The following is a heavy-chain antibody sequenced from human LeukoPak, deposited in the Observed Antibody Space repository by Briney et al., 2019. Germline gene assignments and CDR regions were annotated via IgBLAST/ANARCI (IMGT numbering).Heavy chain of an antibody. CDR1: GGSFSGYY. J-gene: IGHJ4*02. V-gene: IGHV4-34*01. CDR2: INHSGST. Sequence: SETLSLTCAVYGGSFSGYYRSWIRQPPGKGLEWIGEINHSGSTNYNPSLKSRVTISVDTSKNQFSLKLSSVTAADTAVYYCARGWASAVRGVDFDYWGQGTLVTVSS. D-gene: IGHD3-10*01. CDR3: ARGWASAVRGVDFDY.